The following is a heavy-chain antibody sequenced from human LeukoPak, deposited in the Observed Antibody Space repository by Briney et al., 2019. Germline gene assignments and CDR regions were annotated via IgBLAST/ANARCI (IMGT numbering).Heavy chain of an antibody. CDR3: TRPDYGDYFPDY. J-gene: IGHJ4*02. CDR2: IRSKANSYAT. CDR1: GFTFSGSA. V-gene: IGHV3-73*01. Sequence: GRSLRLSCAASGFTFSGSAMHWVRQASGKGLEWVGRIRSKANSYATTYAASVKGRFTISRDDSKNTAYLQMNSLKTEDTAVYYCTRPDYGDYFPDYWGQGTLVTVSS. D-gene: IGHD4-17*01.